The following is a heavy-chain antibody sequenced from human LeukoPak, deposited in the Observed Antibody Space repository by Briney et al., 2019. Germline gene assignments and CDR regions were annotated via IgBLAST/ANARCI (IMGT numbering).Heavy chain of an antibody. J-gene: IGHJ4*02. D-gene: IGHD3-10*01. CDR1: GDSISSNSYY. V-gene: IGHV4-39*07. Sequence: SETLSLTCTVSGDSISSNSYYWGWIRQPRGKGVEWIGSIYYSGSTNYNPSPKSRLTISVDKSKNQFSLKLTSVTAADTAVYYCARSDYYGTPGLILNWGQGTLVTVSS. CDR3: ARSDYYGTPGLILN. CDR2: IYYSGST.